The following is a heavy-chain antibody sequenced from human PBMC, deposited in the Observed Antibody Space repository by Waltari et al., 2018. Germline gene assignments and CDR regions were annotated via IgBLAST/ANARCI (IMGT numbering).Heavy chain of an antibody. CDR2: IYYSGCT. V-gene: IGHV4-39*01. J-gene: IGHJ6*02. Sequence: QLHLQASGPGPVRPSDTLSLARPVPGGPISRLFYYRGWLRQPPGKGLEWIVGIYYSGCTYYNRSLKSRVTIFVDTSKSEFSLGLYSVTAADTALYYWARLLPSATTDYYYAAMDVWGQGTTVTVSS. CDR1: GGPISRLFYY. D-gene: IGHD6-25*01. CDR3: ARLLPSATTDYYYAAMDV.